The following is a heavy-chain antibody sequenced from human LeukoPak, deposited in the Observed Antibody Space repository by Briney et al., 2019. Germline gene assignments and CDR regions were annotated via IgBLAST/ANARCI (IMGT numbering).Heavy chain of an antibody. Sequence: LSGTSLRLSCTASGFNFGIYGVHWVRQAPGKGLEGVALVSYDGGSKYYADSVKGRITISRDNSKNTLHLQMNSLRTEDTAVYYCARVKGGIAAAGNYFDYWGQGTLVTVSS. CDR2: VSYDGGSK. CDR1: GFNFGIYG. J-gene: IGHJ4*02. V-gene: IGHV3-30*19. D-gene: IGHD6-13*01. CDR3: ARVKGGIAAAGNYFDY.